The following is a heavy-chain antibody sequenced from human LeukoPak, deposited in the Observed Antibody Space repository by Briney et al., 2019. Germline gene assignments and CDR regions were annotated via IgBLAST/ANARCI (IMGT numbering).Heavy chain of an antibody. CDR2: MNPNSGNT. J-gene: IGHJ4*02. CDR1: GYTFTSYD. CDR3: ARGDDYDYFDY. D-gene: IGHD4-17*01. Sequence: GASVQVSCKASGYTFTSYDINWVRQATGQGLEWMGWMNPNSGNTGYAQKFEGRVTMTRNNYISTAYMELSSLRSEDTAVYYCARGDDYDYFDYWGQGTLVTVSS. V-gene: IGHV1-8*01.